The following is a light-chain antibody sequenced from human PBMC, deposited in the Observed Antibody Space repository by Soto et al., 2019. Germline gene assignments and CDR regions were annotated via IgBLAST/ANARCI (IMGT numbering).Light chain of an antibody. CDR3: QQHSHWPPWT. J-gene: IGKJ1*01. CDR1: EIVRTF. CDR2: GAS. Sequence: EVVLTQSPATLSLSPGERATLSCRASEIVRTFVDWYQQKPGQAPRLLIHGASNRATGIPDRFSGSGSGTDFTLTISNLEPEDFAVYYCQQHSHWPPWTFGQGTRVEIQ. V-gene: IGKV3-11*01.